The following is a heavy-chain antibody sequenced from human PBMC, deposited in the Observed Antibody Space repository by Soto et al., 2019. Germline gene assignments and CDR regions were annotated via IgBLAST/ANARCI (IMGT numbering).Heavy chain of an antibody. V-gene: IGHV3-30-3*01. CDR1: GFTLSSYS. Sequence: QVQRVESGGGVVQPGTSLRLSCAASGFTLSSYSIHWVRQAPGKGLDWVAVISYDGNTQFYGDSVKGRFIVSRDNSRNTLYLQLNNLQAEDTAVYYCAKVSRPSRISTPDFDYWGQGTLVTVS. CDR2: ISYDGNTQ. J-gene: IGHJ4*02. CDR3: AKVSRPSRISTPDFDY.